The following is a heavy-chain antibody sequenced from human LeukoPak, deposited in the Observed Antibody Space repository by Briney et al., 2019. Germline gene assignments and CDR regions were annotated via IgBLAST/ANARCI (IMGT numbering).Heavy chain of an antibody. J-gene: IGHJ4*02. Sequence: PGGSLRLSCAASGFTFSICAMSWVRQAPGKGLEWVSAISSRGDYTNYADSVKGRFTISRDNSKNTLYIQMNSLRAEDTAIYYCAKVATSMVLDYLDYWGQGTLVTVSS. CDR3: AKVATSMVLDYLDY. CDR1: GFTFSICA. CDR2: ISSRGDYT. V-gene: IGHV3-23*01. D-gene: IGHD4/OR15-4a*01.